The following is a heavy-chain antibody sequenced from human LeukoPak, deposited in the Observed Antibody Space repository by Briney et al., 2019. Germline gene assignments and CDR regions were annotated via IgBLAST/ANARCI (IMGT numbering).Heavy chain of an antibody. CDR2: ISYDGSNK. V-gene: IGHV3-30-3*01. CDR1: GFTLSSYA. D-gene: IGHD4-17*01. J-gene: IGHJ4*02. CDR3: ARLGYGDGFDY. Sequence: PGGSLRLSCAASGFTLSSYAMHWVRQAPGKGLEWVAVISYDGSNKYYADSVKGRFTISRVNSKNTLYLQMNSLRAEDTAVYYCARLGYGDGFDYWGQGTLVTVSS.